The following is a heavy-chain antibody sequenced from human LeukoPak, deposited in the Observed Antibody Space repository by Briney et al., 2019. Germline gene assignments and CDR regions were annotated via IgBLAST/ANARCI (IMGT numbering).Heavy chain of an antibody. D-gene: IGHD2-2*01. V-gene: IGHV3-66*01. CDR2: VYSGGST. CDR3: ARVLVN. J-gene: IGHJ4*02. CDR1: GFTVSSNY. Sequence: GGSLRLSCAASGFTVSSNYMSWVRQAPGKGLEWVSAVYSGGSTYYADSVKGRFTISRDNSKNTLYLQMNSLRAEDTAVYYYARVLVNWGQGTLVTVSS.